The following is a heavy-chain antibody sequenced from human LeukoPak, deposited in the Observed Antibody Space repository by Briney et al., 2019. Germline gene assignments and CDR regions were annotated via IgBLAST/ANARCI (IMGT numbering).Heavy chain of an antibody. CDR3: ARRINYYDSGGYCYVRYFDS. V-gene: IGHV3-74*01. D-gene: IGHD3-22*01. J-gene: IGHJ4*02. CDR1: GFTFSSYW. Sequence: GGSLRLSCAASGFTFSSYWMYWVRQAPGKGLVWVSRINTDGSSLNYADSVKGRYTISRDNAKNTLYLKMNSLGAEDTAVYYCARRINYYDSGGYCYVRYFDSWGQGTLVTVSS. CDR2: INTDGSSL.